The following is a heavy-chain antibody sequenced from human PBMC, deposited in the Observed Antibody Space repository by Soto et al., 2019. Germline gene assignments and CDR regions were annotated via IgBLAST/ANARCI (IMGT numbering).Heavy chain of an antibody. V-gene: IGHV4-34*01. Sequence: SETLSLTCAVYGGSFSGYYWSWIRQPPGKGLEWIGEINYSGSTNYNPSLKSRVTISVDTSKNQFSLKLSSVTAADTAVYYCARDLGKYYDILTGYSGFDPWGQGTLVTVSS. J-gene: IGHJ5*02. CDR2: INYSGST. CDR1: GGSFSGYY. D-gene: IGHD3-9*01. CDR3: ARDLGKYYDILTGYSGFDP.